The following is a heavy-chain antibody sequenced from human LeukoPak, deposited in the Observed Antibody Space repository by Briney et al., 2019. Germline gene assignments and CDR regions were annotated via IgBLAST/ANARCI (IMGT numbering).Heavy chain of an antibody. CDR2: IYYSGST. CDR1: GGSISSGGYY. D-gene: IGHD2-21*01. Sequence: PSETLSLTCTVSGGSISSGGYYWSWIRQHPGKGLEWIGYIYYSGSTYYNPSLKSRVTISVDTSKNQFSLKLSSVTAADTAVYYCARASYCGGDCYWLDYWGQGTLVTVSS. CDR3: ARASYCGGDCYWLDY. V-gene: IGHV4-31*03. J-gene: IGHJ4*02.